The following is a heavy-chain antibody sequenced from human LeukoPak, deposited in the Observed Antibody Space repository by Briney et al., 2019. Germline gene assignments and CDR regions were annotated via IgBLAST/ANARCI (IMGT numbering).Heavy chain of an antibody. CDR3: ARPLYYDSSGFPDY. CDR1: GFTFSSYA. CDR2: ISYDGSNK. Sequence: GGSLRLSCAASGFTFSSYAVSWVRQAPGKGLEWVAVISYDGSNKYYADSVKGRFTISRDNFKNTLYLQMNSLRPEDTAVYYCARPLYYDSSGFPDYWGQGTLVTVSS. V-gene: IGHV3-30-3*01. D-gene: IGHD3-22*01. J-gene: IGHJ4*02.